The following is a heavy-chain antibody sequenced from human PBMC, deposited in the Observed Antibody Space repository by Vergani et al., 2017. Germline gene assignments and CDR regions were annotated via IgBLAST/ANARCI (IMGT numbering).Heavy chain of an antibody. CDR3: ARDFERNDYSNRIDYYYYGMDV. CDR1: GFTFSSYG. Sequence: VQLVESGGGLVQPGGSLRLSCAASGFTFSSYGMHWVRQAPGKGLEWVAVISYDGSNKYYADSVKGRFTISRDNSKNTLYLQMNSLRAEDTAVYYCARDFERNDYSNRIDYYYYGMDVWGQGTTVTVSS. CDR2: ISYDGSNK. D-gene: IGHD4-11*01. J-gene: IGHJ6*02. V-gene: IGHV3-30*03.